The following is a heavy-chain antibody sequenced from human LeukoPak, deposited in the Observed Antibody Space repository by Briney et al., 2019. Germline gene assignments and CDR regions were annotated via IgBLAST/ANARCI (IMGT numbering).Heavy chain of an antibody. CDR1: GGSFSGYY. J-gene: IGHJ3*02. CDR2: INHSGST. CDR3: ARERLRYFGWLSPTI. Sequence: SETLSLTCAVYGGSFSGYYWSWIRQPPGKGLEWIGEINHSGSTNYNPSLKSRVTISVDTSKNQFSLKLSSVTAADTAVYYCARERLRYFGWLSPTIWGQGKMVNGSS. D-gene: IGHD3-9*01. V-gene: IGHV4-34*01.